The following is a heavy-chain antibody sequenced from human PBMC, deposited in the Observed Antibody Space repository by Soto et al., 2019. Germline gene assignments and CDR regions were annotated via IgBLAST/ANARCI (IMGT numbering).Heavy chain of an antibody. V-gene: IGHV1-69*01. CDR1: GGTFSSYA. CDR2: IIPIFGTA. Sequence: QVQLVQSGAEVKKPGSSGKVSCKASGGTFSSYAISWVRQAPGQGLEWMGGIIPIFGTANYAQKFQGRVTITADESTSTAYMELSSLRSEDTAVYYCAIYYYGSGSYRLDAFDIWGQGTMVTVSS. D-gene: IGHD3-10*01. J-gene: IGHJ3*02. CDR3: AIYYYGSGSYRLDAFDI.